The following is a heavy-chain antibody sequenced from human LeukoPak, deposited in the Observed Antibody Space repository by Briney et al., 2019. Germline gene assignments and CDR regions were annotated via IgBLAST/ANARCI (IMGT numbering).Heavy chain of an antibody. D-gene: IGHD6-6*01. CDR1: GFTFSNYA. V-gene: IGHV3-23*01. CDR3: AKDQSSSSHNWFDP. Sequence: PGGSLRLSCAASGFTFSNYAMNWVRQAPGKGLEWVSAISGSGGSTCYADSVKGRFTISRDNSKNTLYLQMNSLRAEDTAVYYCAKDQSSSSHNWFDPWGQGTLVTVSS. J-gene: IGHJ5*02. CDR2: ISGSGGST.